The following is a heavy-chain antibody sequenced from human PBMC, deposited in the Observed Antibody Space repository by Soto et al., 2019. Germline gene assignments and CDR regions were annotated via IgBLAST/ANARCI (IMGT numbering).Heavy chain of an antibody. CDR2: IVAGSGNT. Sequence: ASVKVSCKASGFTFTSSAVQWVRQARGQRLEWIGWIVAGSGNTNYAQKFQERVTITRDMSTSTAYMELSSLRSEDTAVYYCAAIIGYCSGGTCYNCFDPWGQGTLVTVSS. J-gene: IGHJ5*02. V-gene: IGHV1-58*01. CDR3: AAIIGYCSGGTCYNCFDP. D-gene: IGHD2-15*01. CDR1: GFTFTSSA.